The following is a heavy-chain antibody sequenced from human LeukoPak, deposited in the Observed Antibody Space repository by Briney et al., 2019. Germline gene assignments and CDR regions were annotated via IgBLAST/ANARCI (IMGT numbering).Heavy chain of an antibody. J-gene: IGHJ4*02. CDR3: AKVVVPAAIPLWADY. CDR2: ISYDGSNK. CDR1: GFTFSSYG. D-gene: IGHD2-2*02. Sequence: GGSLRLSCAASGFTFSSYGMHWVRQAPGKGLEWVAVISYDGSNKYYADSVKGRFTISRDNSKNTLYLQMNCLRAEDTAVYYCAKVVVPAAIPLWADYWGQGTLVTVSS. V-gene: IGHV3-30*18.